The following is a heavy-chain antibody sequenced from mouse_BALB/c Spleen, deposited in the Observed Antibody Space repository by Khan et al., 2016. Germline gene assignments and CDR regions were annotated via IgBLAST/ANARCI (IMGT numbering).Heavy chain of an antibody. V-gene: IGHV10-1*02. D-gene: IGHD2-12*01. J-gene: IGHJ4*01. CDR2: IRSKSNNYAT. CDR1: GFTFNTYA. Sequence: EVQLVESGGGLVQPKGSSKLSCAASGFTFNTYAMNWVRQAPGKGLEWVARIRSKSNNYATYYADSVKDRFTISSDDSQSIINLQMTDLKADDTAMYYCVSGSYYPPYAMDYWGREASFTVSS. CDR3: VSGSYYPPYAMDY.